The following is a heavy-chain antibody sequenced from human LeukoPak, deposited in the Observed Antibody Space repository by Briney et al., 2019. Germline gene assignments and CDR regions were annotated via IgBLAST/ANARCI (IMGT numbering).Heavy chain of an antibody. CDR2: ISYDGSNK. CDR3: ARGGGRYYYDSSGYYYGY. D-gene: IGHD3-22*01. CDR1: GFTFSSYA. V-gene: IGHV3-30*04. Sequence: PGGSLRLSCAASGFTFSSYAMHWVRQAPGKGLEWVAVISYDGSNKYYADSVKGRFTISRDNSKNTLYLQMNSLRAEDTAVYYCARGGGRYYYDSSGYYYGYWGQGTLVTVSS. J-gene: IGHJ4*02.